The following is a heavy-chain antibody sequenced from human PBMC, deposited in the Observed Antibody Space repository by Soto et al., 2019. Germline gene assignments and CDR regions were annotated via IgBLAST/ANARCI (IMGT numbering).Heavy chain of an antibody. D-gene: IGHD3-3*01. CDR1: GYTFTSYG. Sequence: QVQLVQSGAEVKKPGASVKVSCKASGYTFTSYGISWVRQAPGQGLEWMGWISAYNGNTNYAQKLQGRVTMTTDTSTSTAYMELRSLRSDDTAVYYCAREATYYDFGSGSRWWFDPWGQGTLVTVSS. CDR3: AREATYYDFGSGSRWWFDP. CDR2: ISAYNGNT. V-gene: IGHV1-18*01. J-gene: IGHJ5*02.